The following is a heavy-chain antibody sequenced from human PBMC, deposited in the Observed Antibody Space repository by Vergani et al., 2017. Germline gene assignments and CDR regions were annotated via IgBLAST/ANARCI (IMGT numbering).Heavy chain of an antibody. J-gene: IGHJ4*02. Sequence: EVQLVESGGGLVKRGGSLRLSCAASGFTFSSYSMNWVRQAPGKGLEWVSSISSSSSYIHYSDSLKGRFTISRDTSKKTLSLQMRSLRADDTAVYYCAKDGRENSDYGYFYYWGQGTLVTVSS. CDR3: AKDGRENSDYGYFYY. CDR1: GFTFSSYS. CDR2: ISSSSSYI. V-gene: IGHV3-21*01. D-gene: IGHD4-17*01.